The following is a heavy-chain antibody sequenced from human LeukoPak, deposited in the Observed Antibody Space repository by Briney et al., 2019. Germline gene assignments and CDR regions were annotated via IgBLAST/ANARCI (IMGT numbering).Heavy chain of an antibody. CDR3: ARLDVLTDYRAFDI. CDR1: KYTFISYD. CDR2: MSPNSGNT. V-gene: IGHV1-18*01. D-gene: IGHD3-9*01. Sequence: GASVKVSCKASKYTFISYDINWVRQATGQGLEWMGWMSPNSGNTDYAQKLQGRVTMTTDTSTSTAYMELRSLRSDDTAVYYCARLDVLTDYRAFDIWGQGTMVTVSS. J-gene: IGHJ3*02.